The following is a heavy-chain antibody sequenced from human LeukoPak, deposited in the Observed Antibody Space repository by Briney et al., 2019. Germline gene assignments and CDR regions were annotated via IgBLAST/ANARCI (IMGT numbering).Heavy chain of an antibody. CDR1: GGSFSGYY. CDR3: AGLYYGSGSYSWFDP. D-gene: IGHD3-10*01. V-gene: IGHV4-34*01. J-gene: IGHJ5*02. CDR2: INHSGST. Sequence: PSETLSLTCAVYGGSFSGYYWSWIRQPPGKGLEWIGEINHSGSTNYNPSLKSRVTISVDTSKNQFSLKLSSVTAADTAVYYCAGLYYGSGSYSWFDPWGQGTLVTVSS.